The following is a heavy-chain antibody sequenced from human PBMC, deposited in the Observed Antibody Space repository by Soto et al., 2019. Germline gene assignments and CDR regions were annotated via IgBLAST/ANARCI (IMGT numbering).Heavy chain of an antibody. V-gene: IGHV4-61*03. D-gene: IGHD1-1*01. J-gene: IGHJ4*02. CDR1: GGSISIGDYY. CDR2: RHNSGTT. CDR3: ARVAYDSAWNAYYFDY. Sequence: SETLSLTCTVAGGSISIGDYYWGWVRQPPGKGLEWIGYRHNSGTTNYNPALKSRVTISLDTSKNHFSLNLSSVTAADTAVYYCARVAYDSAWNAYYFDYWGQGTLVTVSS.